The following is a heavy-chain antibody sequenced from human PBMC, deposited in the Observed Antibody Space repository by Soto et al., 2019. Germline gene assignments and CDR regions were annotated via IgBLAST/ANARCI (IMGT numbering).Heavy chain of an antibody. J-gene: IGHJ3*02. CDR3: ARFAQSASQAFDI. Sequence: SVKVSCKASGCAFSSYAISWVRHAPGQGLEWMGGIIPIFGTANYAQKFQGRVTITADESTSTAYRGLSSLRSEDTAVYYCARFAQSASQAFDIWGQGTMGTVSS. V-gene: IGHV1-69*13. CDR1: GCAFSSYA. CDR2: IIPIFGTA.